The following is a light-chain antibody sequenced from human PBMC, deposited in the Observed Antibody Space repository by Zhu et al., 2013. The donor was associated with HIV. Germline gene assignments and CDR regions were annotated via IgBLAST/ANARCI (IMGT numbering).Light chain of an antibody. V-gene: IGKV3-20*01. CDR3: LQYDKSWWT. CDR2: GAS. CDR1: QSITSNY. J-gene: IGKJ1*01. Sequence: IVLTQSPGTLSLSPGDRATLSCRASQSITSNYLVWYQQKSGQAPRLLISGASRATGIPDRFSGSGSGTDFTLTISRLEPEDFAVYYCLQYDKSWWTFGQGTKVEMK.